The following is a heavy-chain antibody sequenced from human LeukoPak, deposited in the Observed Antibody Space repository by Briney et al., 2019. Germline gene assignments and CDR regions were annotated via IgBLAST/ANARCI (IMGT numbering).Heavy chain of an antibody. Sequence: GGSLRLSCAASGFTFSSYSMNWVRQAPGKGLEWVSYISSSSSTIYYADSVKGRFTISRDNAKNSLYLQMNSLRAEDTAVYYCARDSNYYDSSGYYVDRSALAGLPIDYWGQGTLVTVSS. CDR1: GFTFSSYS. V-gene: IGHV3-48*04. D-gene: IGHD3-22*01. J-gene: IGHJ4*02. CDR3: ARDSNYYDSSGYYVDRSALAGLPIDY. CDR2: ISSSSSTI.